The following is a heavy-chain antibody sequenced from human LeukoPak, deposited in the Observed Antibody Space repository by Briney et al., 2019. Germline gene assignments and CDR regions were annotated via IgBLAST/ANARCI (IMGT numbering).Heavy chain of an antibody. CDR3: ASLWEFSRVLNWFDP. CDR1: GFTFSSYA. J-gene: IGHJ5*02. Sequence: GGSLRLSCAASGFTFSSYAMSWVRQAPGKGLEWVSAPSGSGDNAHYADSVKGRFIISRENSKKTLYLQMNSLRAEDTAVYYCASLWEFSRVLNWFDPWGQGTLVTVSS. CDR2: PSGSGDNA. D-gene: IGHD3-16*01. V-gene: IGHV3-23*01.